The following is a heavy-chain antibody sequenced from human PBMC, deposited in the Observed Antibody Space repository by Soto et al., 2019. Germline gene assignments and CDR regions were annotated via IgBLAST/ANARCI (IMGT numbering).Heavy chain of an antibody. J-gene: IGHJ4*02. CDR3: ASAEVTGTAGLDF. CDR2: INPNSGGT. D-gene: IGHD6-19*01. Sequence: XSVKGSCKASGYSFIGFYMHWVRQAPGQGLEWMGWINPNSGGTKSAEKFQGRVTMTRDTSISTAYMELSRLTSDDTAVYYCASAEVTGTAGLDFWGQGTQVTVSS. CDR1: GYSFIGFY. V-gene: IGHV1-2*02.